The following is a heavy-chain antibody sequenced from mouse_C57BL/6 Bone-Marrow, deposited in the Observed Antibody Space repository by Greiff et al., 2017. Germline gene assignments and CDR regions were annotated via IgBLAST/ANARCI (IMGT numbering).Heavy chain of an antibody. Sequence: VQLQQSGPELVKPGASVKMSCKASGYTFTDYNMHWVKQSHGKSLEWIGDINPNNGGTSYNQKFKGKATLTVNKSSSTAYMELRSLTSEDSAVYYCARFVLRRRSLAWFAYWGQGTLVTGSA. J-gene: IGHJ3*01. CDR1: GYTFTDYN. V-gene: IGHV1-22*01. CDR3: ARFVLRRRSLAWFAY. D-gene: IGHD2-4*01. CDR2: INPNNGGT.